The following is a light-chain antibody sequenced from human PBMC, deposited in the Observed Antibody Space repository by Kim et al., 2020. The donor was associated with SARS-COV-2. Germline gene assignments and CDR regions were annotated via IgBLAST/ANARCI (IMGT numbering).Light chain of an antibody. CDR1: QGINNY. CDR2: AAS. CDR3: LQYNGYPRT. J-gene: IGKJ4*01. V-gene: IGKV1-17*03. Sequence: DIQMTQSPSSMSASVGDRVTITCRASQGINNYLAWFQQKPGKVPKPLIYAASTLQSGVPSRFSGSGSGTEFTLTISSLQPEDFATYYCLQYNGYPRTFGGGTKVEIK.